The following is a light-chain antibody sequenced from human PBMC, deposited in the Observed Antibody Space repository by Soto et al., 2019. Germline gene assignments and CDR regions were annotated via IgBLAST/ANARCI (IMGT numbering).Light chain of an antibody. Sequence: DIQMTQSPSTLSGSVGDRVTITCRASQTISSWLAWYKHKPGKAPNLLIYDVSTLDSGVPSRFSGSASGTEFTLTIRSLESDDFATYYCQQYHRNSTFGQGTKVEIK. CDR3: QQYHRNST. J-gene: IGKJ1*01. CDR2: DVS. CDR1: QTISSW. V-gene: IGKV1-5*01.